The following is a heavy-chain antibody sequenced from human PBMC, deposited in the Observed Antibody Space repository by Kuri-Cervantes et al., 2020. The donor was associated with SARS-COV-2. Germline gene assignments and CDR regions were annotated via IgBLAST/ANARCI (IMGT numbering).Heavy chain of an antibody. CDR3: ARENTPSISDY. V-gene: IGHV4-59*01. Sequence: ESLKISCAASGFPFGAYSMVWVRQPPGKGLEWIGYIYYSGSTYYNPSLKSRVTISVDTSKNQFSLKLTSVTAADTAVYYCARENTPSISDYWGQGILVTVSS. CDR2: IYYSGST. J-gene: IGHJ4*02. CDR1: GFPFGAYS.